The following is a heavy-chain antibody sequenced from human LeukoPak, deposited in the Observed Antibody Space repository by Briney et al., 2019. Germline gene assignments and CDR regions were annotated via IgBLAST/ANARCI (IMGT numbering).Heavy chain of an antibody. CDR3: VKDLVAASENVRGWYPMDY. D-gene: IGHD6-19*01. CDR2: ISWNGARI. V-gene: IGHV3-43*01. Sequence: GGSLRLSRAASGFTFAEYTMHWFRQAPGKGLEWVSLISWNGARIYYGDSVKGRFTISRDNSKNSLYLQMNSLRTEDTALYYCVKDLVAASENVRGWYPMDYWGQGTLVTVSS. CDR1: GFTFAEYT. J-gene: IGHJ4*02.